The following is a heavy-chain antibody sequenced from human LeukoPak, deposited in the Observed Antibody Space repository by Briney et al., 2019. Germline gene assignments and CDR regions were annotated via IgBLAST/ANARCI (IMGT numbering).Heavy chain of an antibody. Sequence: GGSLRLSCEASGFTFSSYGMHWVRQAPGKGVEWVAFIRYDGSNEYYADSVKGRFTISRDNSKNTLYLQMNTLRAEDTAVYYCAKDRYQLLLETLFDYWGQGALVTVSS. J-gene: IGHJ4*02. CDR2: IRYDGSNE. V-gene: IGHV3-30*02. CDR1: GFTFSSYG. D-gene: IGHD2-2*01. CDR3: AKDRYQLLLETLFDY.